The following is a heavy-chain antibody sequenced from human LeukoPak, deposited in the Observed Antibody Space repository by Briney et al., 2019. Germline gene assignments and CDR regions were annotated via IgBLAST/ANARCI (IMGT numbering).Heavy chain of an antibody. CDR1: GFTFSRYA. CDR2: ISYDGSKE. D-gene: IGHD4-17*01. Sequence: GGSLRLSCAASGFTFSRYAMHWVRQAPGKELEWVAVISYDGSKEYYADSVKGRFIISRDNSENTVYVEMNSLRAEDTAVYYCARATVTTGAYFDYWGQGTLATVSS. V-gene: IGHV3-30-3*01. J-gene: IGHJ4*02. CDR3: ARATVTTGAYFDY.